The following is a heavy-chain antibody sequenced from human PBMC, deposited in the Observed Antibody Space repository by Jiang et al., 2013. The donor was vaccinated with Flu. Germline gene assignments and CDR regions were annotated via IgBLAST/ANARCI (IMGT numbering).Heavy chain of an antibody. V-gene: IGHV4-39*01. D-gene: IGHD4/OR15-4a*01. CDR1: GGSISSSSYY. J-gene: IGHJ4*02. CDR2: IYYSGST. CDR3: ARLLGGAFDY. Sequence: GPGLVKPSETLSLTCTVSGGSISSSSYYWGWIRQPPGKGLEWIGSIYYSGSTYYNPSLKSRVTISVDTSKNQFSLKLSSVTAADTAVYYCARLLGGAFDYWGRGNPGHRLL.